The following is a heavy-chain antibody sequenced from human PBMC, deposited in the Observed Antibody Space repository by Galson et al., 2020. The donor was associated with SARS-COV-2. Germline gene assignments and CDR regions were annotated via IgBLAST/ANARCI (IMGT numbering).Heavy chain of an antibody. J-gene: IGHJ2*01. V-gene: IGHV4-39*01. D-gene: IGHD4-17*01. CDR2: IYYSGTT. CDR3: SRRGGTVTTQNFNL. CDR1: GGSISTTSYF. Sequence: SETLSLTCTVSGGSISTTSYFWGWIRQPPGKGLEWIVTIYYSGTTYYNPSLRSRVTISVDTSTNQFSLELNSVTAADTAVYYCSRRGGTVTTQNFNLWGRGTLVTVSS.